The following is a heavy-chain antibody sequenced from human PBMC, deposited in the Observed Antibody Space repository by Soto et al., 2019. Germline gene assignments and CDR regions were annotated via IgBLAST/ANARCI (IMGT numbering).Heavy chain of an antibody. V-gene: IGHV4-39*01. Sequence: QLQLHESGPGLVKPSETLSLTCSLSGASITSTTYFWAWIRKTPGEGLEWVGSIYYSGKRHYNPSLKSRATISVGRSRNQFSLEVKSVTAADTAVYYCAKNLPRTGRFDYWGQGTVVTVSS. CDR2: IYYSGKR. CDR1: GASITSTTYF. CDR3: AKNLPRTGRFDY. J-gene: IGHJ4*02.